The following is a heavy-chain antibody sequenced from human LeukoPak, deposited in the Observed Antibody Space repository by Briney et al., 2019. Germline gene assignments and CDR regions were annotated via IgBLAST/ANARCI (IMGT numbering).Heavy chain of an antibody. J-gene: IGHJ4*02. CDR1: GYTLTELS. CDR3: ATLSYYYDSSGYSFDY. D-gene: IGHD3-22*01. Sequence: GASVKVSCKVSGYTLTELSMHWVRQAPGKGLEWMGGFDPEDGETIYAQKFQGRVTMTEDTSTDTAYMELSSLRSEDTAVYYCATLSYYYDSSGYSFDYWGQGTLVTVSS. V-gene: IGHV1-24*01. CDR2: FDPEDGET.